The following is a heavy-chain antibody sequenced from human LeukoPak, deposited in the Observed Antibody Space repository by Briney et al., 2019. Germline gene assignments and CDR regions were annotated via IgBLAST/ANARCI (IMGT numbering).Heavy chain of an antibody. J-gene: IGHJ4*02. CDR1: GGSINYYY. D-gene: IGHD7-27*01. CDR2: IYYSGGT. CDR3: ARETPGAGHFDY. Sequence: SETLSFTCTVSGGSINYYYWMWIRQPPGKGLEWIGYIYYSGGTHYNPSLKSRVTMLVDTSKNQFSLKLTAVTAADTAVYYCARETPGAGHFDYWGQGSLVTVSS. V-gene: IGHV4-59*01.